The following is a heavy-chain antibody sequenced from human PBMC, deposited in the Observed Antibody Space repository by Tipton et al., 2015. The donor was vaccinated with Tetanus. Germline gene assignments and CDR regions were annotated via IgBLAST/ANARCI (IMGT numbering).Heavy chain of an antibody. CDR1: GFSLSRYV. CDR3: AREGLVFGPAKLSYFDF. V-gene: IGHV3-30-3*01. CDR2: ISADGHKN. Sequence: RSLRLSCEVSGFSLSRYVIHWVRQPPGKGLEWVAEISADGHKNYNRDSVGGRFTISRGISRDTLYLQMTNLRPDDTAIYYCAREGLVFGPAKLSYFDFWGQGTLVTVSS. J-gene: IGHJ4*02. D-gene: IGHD6-25*01.